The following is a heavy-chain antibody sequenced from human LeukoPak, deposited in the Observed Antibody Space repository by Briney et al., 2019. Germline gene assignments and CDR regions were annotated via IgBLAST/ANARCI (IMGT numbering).Heavy chain of an antibody. Sequence: GGSLRLSCAASTFTLSSYPMSWVRQAPGKGLEWVSVISGSGGLTYYADSVKGRFTISRDNSKNTLYLQMNSLRAEDTAVYYCAKHTVIFDAFDIWGQGTMVTVS. D-gene: IGHD4-17*01. CDR1: TFTLSSYP. CDR2: ISGSGGLT. J-gene: IGHJ3*02. V-gene: IGHV3-23*01. CDR3: AKHTVIFDAFDI.